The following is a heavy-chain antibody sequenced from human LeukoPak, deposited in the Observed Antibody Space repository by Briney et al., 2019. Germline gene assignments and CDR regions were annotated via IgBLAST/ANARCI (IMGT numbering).Heavy chain of an antibody. D-gene: IGHD3-22*01. CDR1: DGSISSSSYY. Sequence: SETLSLTCTVSDGSISSSSYYWGWIRQPPGKGLEWIGNIYYSGSTYYNPSLKSRVTISVDTSKNQFSLKLSSVTAADTAVYYCARVDSSGPIGYWGQGTLVTVSS. V-gene: IGHV4-39*07. J-gene: IGHJ4*02. CDR2: IYYSGST. CDR3: ARVDSSGPIGY.